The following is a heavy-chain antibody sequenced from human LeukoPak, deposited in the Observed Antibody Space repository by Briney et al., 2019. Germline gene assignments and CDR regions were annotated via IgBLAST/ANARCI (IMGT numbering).Heavy chain of an antibody. Sequence: PSETLSLTCTVSGGSISSYYWSWIRQPAGKGLEWIGRIYTSGSTNYNPSLKSRVTMSADTSKNQFSLKLSSVTAADTAVYYCARAAGWPLVVNYFDYWGQGTLVTVSS. CDR2: IYTSGST. D-gene: IGHD2-15*01. V-gene: IGHV4-4*07. CDR1: GGSISSYY. J-gene: IGHJ4*02. CDR3: ARAAGWPLVVNYFDY.